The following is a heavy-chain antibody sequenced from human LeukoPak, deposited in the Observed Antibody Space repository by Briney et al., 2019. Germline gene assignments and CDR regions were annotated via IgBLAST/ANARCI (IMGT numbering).Heavy chain of an antibody. CDR2: ISGDGFYT. Sequence: GGSLRLSCTASGFTFSDYATTWVRQAPGKGPEWVSAISGDGFYTFYTESVKGRFTISRDNAGNTLFLQMTSLRVEDTAMYYCAKNYASQNAFFDYWGQGALVTVSS. CDR1: GFTFSDYA. CDR3: AKNYASQNAFFDY. J-gene: IGHJ4*02. D-gene: IGHD3-16*01. V-gene: IGHV3-23*01.